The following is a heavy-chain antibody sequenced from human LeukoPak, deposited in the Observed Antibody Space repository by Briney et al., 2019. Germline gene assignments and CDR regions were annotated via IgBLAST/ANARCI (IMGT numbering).Heavy chain of an antibody. CDR3: ASGGMIVVAPYAFDI. J-gene: IGHJ3*02. D-gene: IGHD3-22*01. CDR2: ISSSSTYI. V-gene: IGHV3-21*01. CDR1: GFTFSSYN. Sequence: PGGSLRLSCAASGFTFSSYNMNWVRQAPGKGLEWVSSISSSSTYIYYADSVKGRFTISRDNSKNTLYLQMNSLRAEDTAVYYCASGGMIVVAPYAFDIWGQGTMVTVSS.